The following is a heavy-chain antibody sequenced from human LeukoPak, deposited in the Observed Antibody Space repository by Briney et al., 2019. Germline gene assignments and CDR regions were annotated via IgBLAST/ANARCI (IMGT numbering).Heavy chain of an antibody. Sequence: PGGSLRLSCAASGFTVSNHYMNWVRQAPGKGLEWVSVIYSGGNTYYADSVKGRFTISRDNSKNTLYLQMNSLSAEDTAVYYCARDYVWGSYRFHDAFDIWGQGTMVTVSS. D-gene: IGHD3-16*02. V-gene: IGHV3-53*01. J-gene: IGHJ3*02. CDR2: IYSGGNT. CDR3: ARDYVWGSYRFHDAFDI. CDR1: GFTVSNHY.